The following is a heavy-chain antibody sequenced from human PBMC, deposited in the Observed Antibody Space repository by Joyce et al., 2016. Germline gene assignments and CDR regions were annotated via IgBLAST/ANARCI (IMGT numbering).Heavy chain of an antibody. D-gene: IGHD3-3*01. V-gene: IGHV1-2*02. CDR3: ARGGLWSGYDDIDY. Sequence: QVHLVQSGAEVKKLGASVKVSCKTSGYTFPGYYMHWVRQAPGQGLEWMGWINPNRGGANYAQKFQGRVTMARDTSISTAYLELSRLRSDDTAVYYCARGGLWSGYDDIDYWGQGTLVTVSS. CDR2: INPNRGGA. J-gene: IGHJ4*02. CDR1: GYTFPGYY.